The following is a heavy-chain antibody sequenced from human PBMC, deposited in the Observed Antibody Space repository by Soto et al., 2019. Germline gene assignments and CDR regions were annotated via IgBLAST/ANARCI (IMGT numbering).Heavy chain of an antibody. V-gene: IGHV3-30*18. D-gene: IGHD2-2*01. CDR2: ISYDGSNK. J-gene: IGHJ3*02. CDR3: AKAPPRYCSSTSCYGNAFDI. Sequence: GGSLRLSCAASGFTFSSYGMHWVRQAPGKGLEWVAVISYDGSNKYYADSMKGRFTISRDNSKNTLYLQMNSLRAEDTAVYYCAKAPPRYCSSTSCYGNAFDIWGQGTMVTVSS. CDR1: GFTFSSYG.